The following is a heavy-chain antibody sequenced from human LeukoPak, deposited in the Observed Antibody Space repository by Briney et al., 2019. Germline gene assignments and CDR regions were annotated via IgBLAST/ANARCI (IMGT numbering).Heavy chain of an antibody. CDR2: ISSSGSTI. V-gene: IGHV3-48*04. CDR3: ARGLVPGFLDY. D-gene: IGHD4-11*01. CDR1: GFTFSSFG. J-gene: IGHJ4*02. Sequence: PGGSLRLSCAASGFTFSSFGMNWVRQAPGKGLEWVSYISSSGSTIYYADSVKGRFTISRDNAKNSLYLQMNSLRAEDTAVYYCARGLVPGFLDYWGQGTPVTVSS.